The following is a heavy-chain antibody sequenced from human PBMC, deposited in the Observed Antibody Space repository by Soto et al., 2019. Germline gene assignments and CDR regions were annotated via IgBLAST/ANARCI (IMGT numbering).Heavy chain of an antibody. Sequence: SETLSLTCVVSGYPISNGYYWGWIRQPPGKGLEWIGTISHRGSTSYNPSLASRITMSVDTSKNQFSLMMTSLTAADTAIYFCKRGVRGYLSYWGHGTMVPVSA. V-gene: IGHV4-38-2*01. CDR1: GYPISNGYY. CDR3: KRGVRGYLSY. J-gene: IGHJ1*01. CDR2: ISHRGST. D-gene: IGHD2-15*01.